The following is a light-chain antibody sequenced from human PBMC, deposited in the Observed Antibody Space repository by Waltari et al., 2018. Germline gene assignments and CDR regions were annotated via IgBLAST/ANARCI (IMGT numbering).Light chain of an antibody. V-gene: IGKV3-15*01. J-gene: IGKJ4*01. CDR3: QHYTDWPPSLS. Sequence: TVMTQSPATLSVSPGETATLSCRASQSVGGNVAWYQHKPGQAPRLLIYYSSTRATGVTDIFTGSGSGTEFTLTISSLQSEDFAIYYCQHYTDWPPSLSFGGGTKVEVK. CDR1: QSVGGN. CDR2: YSS.